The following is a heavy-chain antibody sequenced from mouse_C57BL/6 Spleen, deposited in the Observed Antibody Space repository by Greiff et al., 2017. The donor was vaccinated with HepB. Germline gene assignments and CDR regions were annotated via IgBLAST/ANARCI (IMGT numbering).Heavy chain of an antibody. CDR2: INPYNGGT. CDR3: ARSNLYYFDY. J-gene: IGHJ2*01. D-gene: IGHD2-5*01. V-gene: IGHV1-19*01. Sequence: EVQLQQSGPVLVKPGASVKMSCKASGYTFTDYYMNWVKQSHGKSLEWIGVINPYNGGTSYNQKFKGKATLTVDKSSSTAYMELNSLTSEDSAVYYCARSNLYYFDYWGQGTTLTVSS. CDR1: GYTFTDYY.